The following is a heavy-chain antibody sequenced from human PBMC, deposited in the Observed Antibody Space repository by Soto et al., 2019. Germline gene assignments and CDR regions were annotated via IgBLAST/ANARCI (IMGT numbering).Heavy chain of an antibody. CDR1: GGSISSGGYY. J-gene: IGHJ3*02. CDR3: ARHDSSAQNAFDI. Sequence: SETLSLTCTVSGGSISSGGYYWSWIRQHPGKGLEWIGYIYYSGSTYYNPSLKSRVTISVDTSKNQFSLKLSSVTAADTAVYYCARHDSSAQNAFDIWGQGTMVTSSS. D-gene: IGHD3-22*01. CDR2: IYYSGST. V-gene: IGHV4-31*03.